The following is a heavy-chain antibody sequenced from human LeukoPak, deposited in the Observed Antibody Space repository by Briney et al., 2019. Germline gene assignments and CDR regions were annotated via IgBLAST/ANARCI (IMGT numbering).Heavy chain of an antibody. V-gene: IGHV3-23*01. CDR3: AKTMGAIDHNY. Sequence: GGSLRLSCAASGFTFSSYAMSWVRQAPGKGLEWVSAISGSGGSTYCADSVKGRFTISRDNSKNTLYLQMNSLRAEDTAVYYCAKTMGAIDHNYWGQGTLVTVSS. CDR1: GFTFSSYA. J-gene: IGHJ4*02. D-gene: IGHD1-26*01. CDR2: ISGSGGST.